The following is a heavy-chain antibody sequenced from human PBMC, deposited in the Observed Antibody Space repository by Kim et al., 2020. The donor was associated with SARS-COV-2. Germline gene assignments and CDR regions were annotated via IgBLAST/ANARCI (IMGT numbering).Heavy chain of an antibody. CDR3: ATTMTTVTTAPGYYYYYGMDV. Sequence: SETLSLTCTVSGGSISSSSYYWGWIRQPPGKGLEWIGSIYYSGSTYYNPSLQSRVTISVDTSKNQFSLKLSSVTAADTAVYYCATTMTTVTTAPGYYYYYGMDVWGQGTTVTVSS. J-gene: IGHJ6*02. V-gene: IGHV4-39*01. D-gene: IGHD4-17*01. CDR2: IYYSGST. CDR1: GGSISSSSYY.